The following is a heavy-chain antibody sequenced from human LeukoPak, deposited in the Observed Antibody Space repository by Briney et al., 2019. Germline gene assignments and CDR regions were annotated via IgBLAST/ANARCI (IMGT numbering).Heavy chain of an antibody. Sequence: SVKVSCKASGGTFSSYAISWVRQAPGQGLEWMGGIIPIFGTANYAQKFQGRVTITADESTSTAYMELSSLRSEDTAVYYCARAYSSGWGTDRHNEKYYFDYWGQGTLVTVSS. CDR1: GGTFSSYA. J-gene: IGHJ4*02. CDR2: IIPIFGTA. V-gene: IGHV1-69*13. CDR3: ARAYSSGWGTDRHNEKYYFDY. D-gene: IGHD6-19*01.